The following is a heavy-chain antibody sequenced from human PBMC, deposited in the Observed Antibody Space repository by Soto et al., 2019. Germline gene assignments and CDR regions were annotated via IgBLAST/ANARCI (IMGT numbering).Heavy chain of an antibody. CDR1: GYTFSSYW. CDR2: VNGDGSST. CDR3: ARVPSIAAAGTGGDY. Sequence: GGSLRLSCAASGYTFSSYWMHWVRQAPGKGLVWVSRVNGDGSSTSYADPVKGRFTISRDNSKNTLYLQMNSLRAEDTAVYYCARVPSIAAAGTGGDYWGQGTLVTVSS. V-gene: IGHV3-74*01. D-gene: IGHD6-13*01. J-gene: IGHJ4*02.